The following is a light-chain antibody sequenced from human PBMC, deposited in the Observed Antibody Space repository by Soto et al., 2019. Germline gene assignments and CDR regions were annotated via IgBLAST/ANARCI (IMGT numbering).Light chain of an antibody. CDR1: SSDIGGYDN. Sequence: QSALTQPASVSGSPGQSITISCTGTSSDIGGYDNVSWYQQYPGKAPKLMIYDVSNRPSGVSDRFSGSKSANTASLTISGLQAEDEADYYCNSYTTSSSLDVFGTGTKLTVL. J-gene: IGLJ1*01. V-gene: IGLV2-14*01. CDR2: DVS. CDR3: NSYTTSSSLDV.